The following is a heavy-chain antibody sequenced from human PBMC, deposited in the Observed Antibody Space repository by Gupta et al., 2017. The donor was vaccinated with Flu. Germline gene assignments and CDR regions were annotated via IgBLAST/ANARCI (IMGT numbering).Heavy chain of an antibody. J-gene: IGHJ6*02. Sequence: QVQLVQSGAEVKKPGASVKVSCKASGSTFTGYYMHWVRQAPGQGLEWMGWINPNSGGTNYAQKLQGRVTMTRDTSISTAYMELSRLRSDDTAVYYCARDFYSSSWYRYYGMDVWGQGTTVTVSS. CDR3: ARDFYSSSWYRYYGMDV. CDR1: GSTFTGYY. D-gene: IGHD6-13*01. CDR2: INPNSGGT. V-gene: IGHV1-2*02.